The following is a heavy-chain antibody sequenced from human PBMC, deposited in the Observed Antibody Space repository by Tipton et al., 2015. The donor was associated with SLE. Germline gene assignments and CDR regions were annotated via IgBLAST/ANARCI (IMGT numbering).Heavy chain of an antibody. D-gene: IGHD1-14*01. Sequence: TLSLTCAVSGGSISSHYWSWIRQPPGKGLEWIGYIYYSGSTNYNPSLKSRVTISVDTSKNQFSLKLRSVTAADTAVYYCARAGAPYYYYYMDVWGKGTTVTVSS. CDR3: ARAGAPYYYYYMDV. J-gene: IGHJ6*03. V-gene: IGHV4-59*11. CDR2: IYYSGST. CDR1: GGSISSHY.